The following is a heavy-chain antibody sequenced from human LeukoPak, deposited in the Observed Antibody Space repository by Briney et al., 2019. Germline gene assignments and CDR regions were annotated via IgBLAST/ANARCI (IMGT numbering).Heavy chain of an antibody. D-gene: IGHD2-2*01. CDR2: INHSGST. CDR1: GGSFSGYY. Sequence: PSETLSLTCAVYGGSFSGYYWSWIHQPPGKGLEWIGEINHSGSTNYNPSLKSRVTISVDTSKNQFSLKLSSVTAADTAVYYCARRGYCSSTSCYRLYYYMDVWGKGTTVTISS. V-gene: IGHV4-34*01. CDR3: ARRGYCSSTSCYRLYYYMDV. J-gene: IGHJ6*03.